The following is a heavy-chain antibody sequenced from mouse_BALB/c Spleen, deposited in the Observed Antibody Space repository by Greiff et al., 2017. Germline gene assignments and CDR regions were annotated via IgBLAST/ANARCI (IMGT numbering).Heavy chain of an antibody. Sequence: QVQLQQSGAELVKPGASVKLSCKASGYTFTSYYMYWVKQRPGQGLEWIGEINPSNGGTNFNEKFKSKAKLTVDKSSSTAYMQLSSLTSEDSAVYYCTRSSYGNYDAMDYWGQGTSVTVSS. J-gene: IGHJ4*01. CDR3: TRSSYGNYDAMDY. CDR2: INPSNGGT. D-gene: IGHD2-1*01. CDR1: GYTFTSYY. V-gene: IGHV1S81*02.